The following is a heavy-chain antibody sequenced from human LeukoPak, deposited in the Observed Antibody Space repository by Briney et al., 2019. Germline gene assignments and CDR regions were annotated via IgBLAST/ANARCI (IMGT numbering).Heavy chain of an antibody. CDR2: ISGSGGST. CDR3: AKDPEQWLVQYYFDY. J-gene: IGHJ4*02. Sequence: GGSLRLSCAASGFTFSSYAMSWVRQAPGKGLEWVSAISGSGGSTYYADPVKGRFTISRDNSKNTLYLQMNSLRAEDTAVYYCAKDPEQWLVQYYFDYWGQGTLVTVSS. V-gene: IGHV3-23*01. D-gene: IGHD6-19*01. CDR1: GFTFSSYA.